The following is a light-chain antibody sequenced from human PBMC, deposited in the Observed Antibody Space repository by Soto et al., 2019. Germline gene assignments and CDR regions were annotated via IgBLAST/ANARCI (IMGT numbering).Light chain of an antibody. CDR2: DVT. CDR3: TSYTTSIYV. V-gene: IGLV2-14*01. Sequence: QSVLTQPASVSGSPGQSITISCTGTSIDVGGYEYVSWYQQHPGKAPKLILYDVTTRPSGVSNRFSGSKSGNTASLTISGLQAEDEADYYCTSYTTSIYVFGTGTKVTVL. J-gene: IGLJ1*01. CDR1: SIDVGGYEY.